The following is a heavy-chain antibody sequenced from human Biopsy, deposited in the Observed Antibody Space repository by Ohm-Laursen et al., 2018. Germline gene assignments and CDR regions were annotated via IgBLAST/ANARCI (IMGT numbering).Heavy chain of an antibody. Sequence: GTPSLTCTVSGGSISSNYYYWGWIRQPPGKGLEWIGSIYYRGNTNYNPSLKSRVTISVDTSKNQFSLKLSSATAADTAVFYCARHGSQGYCTGGSCVDYWGQGALVTVSS. CDR3: ARHGSQGYCTGGSCVDY. D-gene: IGHD2-15*01. CDR1: GGSISSNYYY. V-gene: IGHV4-39*01. CDR2: IYYRGNT. J-gene: IGHJ4*02.